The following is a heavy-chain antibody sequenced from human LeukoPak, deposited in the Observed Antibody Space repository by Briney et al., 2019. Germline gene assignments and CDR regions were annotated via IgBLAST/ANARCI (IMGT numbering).Heavy chain of an antibody. J-gene: IGHJ6*02. CDR3: AAVADTADYYGMDV. D-gene: IGHD6-19*01. Sequence: PSQTLSLTCTVSGGSISSGSYYWSWIRQPAGKTLEWIGRIYTSGNTNYNPSLKSRVTLSVDTSKNQFSLKLSSVTVADTAVYYCAAVADTADYYGMDVWGQGTTVTVSS. V-gene: IGHV4-61*02. CDR2: IYTSGNT. CDR1: GGSISSGSYY.